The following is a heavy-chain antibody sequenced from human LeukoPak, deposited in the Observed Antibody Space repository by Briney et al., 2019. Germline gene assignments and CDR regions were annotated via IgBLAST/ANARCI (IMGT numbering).Heavy chain of an antibody. CDR2: INSSSTTI. CDR1: GFTFSSYS. V-gene: IGHV3-48*01. CDR3: ARDHLDAGKFDY. J-gene: IGHJ4*02. D-gene: IGHD4-23*01. Sequence: GGSLRLSCAASGFTFSSYSMNSVRQAPGKGLEWVSYINSSSTTIYYADSVKGRFTISRDNAKNSLYLQMNSLRAEDTAVYFCARDHLDAGKFDYWGQGTLVTVSS.